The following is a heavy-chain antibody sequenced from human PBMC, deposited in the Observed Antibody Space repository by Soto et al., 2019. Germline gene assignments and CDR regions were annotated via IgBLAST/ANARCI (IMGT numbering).Heavy chain of an antibody. CDR1: GFTFSRYW. CDR2: INSDGSST. Sequence: EVQLVESGGGLVQPGGSLRLSCAASGFTFSRYWMHWVRQAPGKGLVWVSRINSDGSSTNYADSVKGRFTISRDNAKNTVYLQMNSLRVEDTAVYYCARDQDYVGFDNWGQGTLLTVSS. D-gene: IGHD4-17*01. CDR3: ARDQDYVGFDN. V-gene: IGHV3-74*01. J-gene: IGHJ4*02.